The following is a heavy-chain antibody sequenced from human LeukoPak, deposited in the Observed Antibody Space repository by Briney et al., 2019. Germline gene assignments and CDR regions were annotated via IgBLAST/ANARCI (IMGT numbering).Heavy chain of an antibody. Sequence: SVKVSCTASGGTFSSYAISWVRQAPGQGLEWMGGIIPIFGTPHYAQTFQGRVTITADESTSTAYMELSSLRSEDTAVYYCARDEQDSSSWYARWFDPWGQGTLVTVSS. D-gene: IGHD6-13*01. CDR2: IIPIFGTP. CDR3: ARDEQDSSSWYARWFDP. V-gene: IGHV1-69*13. CDR1: GGTFSSYA. J-gene: IGHJ5*02.